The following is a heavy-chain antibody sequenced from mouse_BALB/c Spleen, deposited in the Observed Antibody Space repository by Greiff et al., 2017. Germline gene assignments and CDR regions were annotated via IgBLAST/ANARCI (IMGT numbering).Heavy chain of an antibody. D-gene: IGHD3-3*01. CDR1: GYTFTDYV. Sequence: QVQLQQSGPELVKPGASVKMSCKASGYTFTDYVISWVKQRTGQGLEWIGEIYPGSGSTYYNEKFKGKATLTADKSSNTAYMQLSSLTSEDSAVYFCARGEGTYWYFDVWGAGTTVTVSS. CDR3: ARGEGTYWYFDV. J-gene: IGHJ1*01. V-gene: IGHV1-77*01. CDR2: IYPGSGST.